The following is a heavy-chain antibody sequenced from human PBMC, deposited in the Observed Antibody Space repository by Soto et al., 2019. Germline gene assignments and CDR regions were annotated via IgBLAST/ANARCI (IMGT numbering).Heavy chain of an antibody. CDR2: IYYSGST. Sequence: PSETLSLTCTVSGGSISSSSYYWGWIRQPPGKGLEWIGSIYYSGSTYYNPSLKSRVTISVDTSKNQFSLTLSSVTAADTAVYYCARTLNNWNYLDYWSQGTLVTVSS. CDR1: GGSISSSSYY. D-gene: IGHD1-20*01. J-gene: IGHJ4*02. CDR3: ARTLNNWNYLDY. V-gene: IGHV4-39*01.